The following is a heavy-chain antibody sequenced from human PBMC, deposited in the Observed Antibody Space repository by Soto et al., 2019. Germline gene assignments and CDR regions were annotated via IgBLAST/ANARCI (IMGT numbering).Heavy chain of an antibody. J-gene: IGHJ5*02. V-gene: IGHV4-59*01. CDR3: ARDGGDFHLGWFDP. CDR1: GGSISSYY. Sequence: QVQLQESGPGLVKPSETLSLTCTVSGGSISSYYWSWIRQPPGKGLEWIGYIYYSGSTNYNPSLKSRVTISVDTSKNQFSLKLSSVTAADTAVYYCARDGGDFHLGWFDPWGQGTLVTVSS. D-gene: IGHD2-21*02. CDR2: IYYSGST.